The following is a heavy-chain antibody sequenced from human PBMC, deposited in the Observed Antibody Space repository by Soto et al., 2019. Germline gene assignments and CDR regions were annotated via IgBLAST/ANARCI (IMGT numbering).Heavy chain of an antibody. V-gene: IGHV3-7*05. CDR3: ARDRRPASYLGLGV. D-gene: IGHD1-26*01. J-gene: IGHJ6*02. CDR1: GLTFSSYW. CDR2: IKQVGSET. Sequence: EVQLVESGGGLVQPGGSLRLSCEASGLTFSSYWMSWVRQAPGKGLEWVANIKQVGSETFYVDSVKGRFTVSRDNAKNSLFLQMNSLRVEDTAVYYCARDRRPASYLGLGVWGQGTTVTVSS.